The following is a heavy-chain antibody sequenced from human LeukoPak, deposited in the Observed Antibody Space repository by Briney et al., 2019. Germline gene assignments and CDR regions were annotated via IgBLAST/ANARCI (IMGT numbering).Heavy chain of an antibody. CDR2: IYTSGST. J-gene: IGHJ5*02. CDR1: GGSISSGSYY. CDR3: ARESYYDFWSGLSWFDP. V-gene: IGHV4-61*02. Sequence: SRTLSLTCTVSGGSISSGSYYWSWIRQPAGEGLEWIGRIYTSGSTNYNPSLKSRVTISVDTSKNQFSLKLSSVTAADTAVYYCARESYYDFWSGLSWFDPWGQGTLVTVSS. D-gene: IGHD3-3*01.